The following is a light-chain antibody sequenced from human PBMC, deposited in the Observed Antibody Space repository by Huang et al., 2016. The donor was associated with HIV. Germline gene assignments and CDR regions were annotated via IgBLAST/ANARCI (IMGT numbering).Light chain of an antibody. CDR2: AAS. J-gene: IGKJ2*01. Sequence: IQLTQSPSSLSASVGDRVTITCRASQGISNSLAWYQQKPGKPPKLLIFAASTLQRGVPSRFSVSGSGTDFTLTISSLQPEDFATYYCQQLNSFPREYTFGQGTKLEIK. CDR1: QGISNS. V-gene: IGKV1-9*01. CDR3: QQLNSFPREYT.